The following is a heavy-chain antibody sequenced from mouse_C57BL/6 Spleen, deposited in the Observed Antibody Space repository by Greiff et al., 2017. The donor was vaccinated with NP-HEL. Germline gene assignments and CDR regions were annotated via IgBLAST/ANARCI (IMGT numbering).Heavy chain of an antibody. J-gene: IGHJ2*01. CDR3: ARKGTTVVENYFDY. CDR2: IYPGDGDT. D-gene: IGHD1-1*01. CDR1: GYAFSSSW. Sequence: VQLQQSGPELVKPGASVKISCKASGYAFSSSWMNWVKQRPGKGLEWIGRIYPGDGDTNYNGKFKGKATLTAAKSSSTAYMQLSSLTSEDSAVYFCARKGTTVVENYFDYWGQGTTLTVSS. V-gene: IGHV1-82*01.